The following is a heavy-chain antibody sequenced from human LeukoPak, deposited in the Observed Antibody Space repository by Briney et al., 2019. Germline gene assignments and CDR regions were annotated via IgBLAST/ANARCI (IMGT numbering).Heavy chain of an antibody. Sequence: SETLSLTCTVSGGPISSYYGSWIRQPPGKGLEWIGEINHSGSTNYNPSLKSRVTISVDTSKNQFSLKLSSVTAADTAVYYCARCGSYYLYPAVDAFDIWGQGTMVTVSS. CDR1: GGPISSYY. CDR2: INHSGST. J-gene: IGHJ3*02. D-gene: IGHD1-26*01. CDR3: ARCGSYYLYPAVDAFDI. V-gene: IGHV4-34*01.